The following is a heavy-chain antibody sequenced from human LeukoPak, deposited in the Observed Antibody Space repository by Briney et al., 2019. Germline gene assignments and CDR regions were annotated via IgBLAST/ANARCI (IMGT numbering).Heavy chain of an antibody. V-gene: IGHV3-33*01. Sequence: GGSLRLSCVASGFIFSTYDMHWVRQTPGKGLEWLAVTWYDGRNKFADSAKGRFTISRDRSKNTLYLHMNGLGADDTAVYYCARENVAVAVHAFDLWGQGTMVTVSS. J-gene: IGHJ3*01. CDR1: GFIFSTYD. D-gene: IGHD6-19*01. CDR3: ARENVAVAVHAFDL. CDR2: TWYDGRNK.